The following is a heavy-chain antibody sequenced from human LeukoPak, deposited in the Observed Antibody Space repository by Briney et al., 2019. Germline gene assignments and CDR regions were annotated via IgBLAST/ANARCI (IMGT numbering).Heavy chain of an antibody. D-gene: IGHD4-17*01. J-gene: IGHJ5*02. CDR2: IYYSGST. V-gene: IGHV4-39*07. CDR1: GGSISSSSYY. Sequence: PSETLSLTCTVSGGSISSSSYYWGWIRQPPGKGLEWIGSIYYSGSTYYNPSLKSRVTISVDTSKNQFSLKLSSVTAADTAVYYCARGDLGYGDYSNWFDPWGQGTLVTVSS. CDR3: ARGDLGYGDYSNWFDP.